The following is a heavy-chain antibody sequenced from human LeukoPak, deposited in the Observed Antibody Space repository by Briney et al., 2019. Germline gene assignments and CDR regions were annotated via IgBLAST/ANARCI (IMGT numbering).Heavy chain of an antibody. CDR2: IWYDGSDK. CDR1: GFTFSSHG. CDR3: ARDRVLHYFDY. J-gene: IGHJ4*02. V-gene: IGHV3-33*01. D-gene: IGHD3-16*01. Sequence: PGGSLRLSCAASGFTFSSHGMHWVRQAPGKGLEWVAVIWYDGSDKYYADSVKGRFTISRDNSKDTLYLQMTSLRADDTAVYYCARDRVLHYFDYWDQGALVTVSS.